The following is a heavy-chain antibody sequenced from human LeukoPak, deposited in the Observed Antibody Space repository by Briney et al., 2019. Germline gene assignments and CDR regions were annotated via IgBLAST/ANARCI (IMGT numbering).Heavy chain of an antibody. J-gene: IGHJ4*02. Sequence: GGSLRLSCVASGFTFDDYAMHWVRQVPGKGLEWVSGISWNSGSTGYADSVKGRFTISRDNAKNSLYLQMNSLRAEDTAVYYCARDEGLLWFGEYCDYWGQGTLVTVSS. D-gene: IGHD3-10*01. V-gene: IGHV3-9*01. CDR3: ARDEGLLWFGEYCDY. CDR1: GFTFDDYA. CDR2: ISWNSGST.